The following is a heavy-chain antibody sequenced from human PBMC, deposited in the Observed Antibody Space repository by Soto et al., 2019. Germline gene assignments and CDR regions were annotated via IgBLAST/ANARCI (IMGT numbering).Heavy chain of an antibody. V-gene: IGHV4-30-4*01. D-gene: IGHD3-3*01. Sequence: QVQLQESGPGLVEPSQTLSLTCTVSGGSVSSGGYLWSWIRQPPGEGLEWIGHIYNSGSTYSNPSLRGRVTISVDTSKSQFSRKLSSVTAADTAVYYCARGPSADKIYFWGQGTLVTVSS. CDR2: IYNSGST. CDR1: GGSVSSGGYL. J-gene: IGHJ4*02. CDR3: ARGPSADKIYF.